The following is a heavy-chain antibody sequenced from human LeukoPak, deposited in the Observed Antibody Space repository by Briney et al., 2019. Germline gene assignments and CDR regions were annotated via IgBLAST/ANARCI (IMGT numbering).Heavy chain of an antibody. CDR3: ARAATYDSSGYYLVDAFDI. CDR1: GFTFSSYS. V-gene: IGHV3-21*01. J-gene: IGHJ3*02. Sequence: PGGSLRLSCAASGFTFSSYSMNWVRQAPGKGLEWVSSISSSSSYIYYADSVKGRFTISRDNAKNSLYLQMNSLRAEDTAVYYCARAATYDSSGYYLVDAFDIWGQGTMVTVSS. CDR2: ISSSSSYI. D-gene: IGHD3-22*01.